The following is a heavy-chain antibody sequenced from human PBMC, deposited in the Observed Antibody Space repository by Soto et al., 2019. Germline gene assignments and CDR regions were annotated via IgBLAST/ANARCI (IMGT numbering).Heavy chain of an antibody. V-gene: IGHV4-31*03. CDR1: GASISRGGYY. D-gene: IGHD1-7*01. J-gene: IGHJ2*01. Sequence: QVQLQESGPGLVKPSQTLSLTCTVSGASISRGGYYWSWIRQRPGKGLEWLGYIYYSGDTIYNPSLKSRLIISIDTSKNQMSLRLSSVTAADTAVYYCARDGLITGTTGWYFDLWGRGTLVTVSS. CDR2: IYYSGDT. CDR3: ARDGLITGTTGWYFDL.